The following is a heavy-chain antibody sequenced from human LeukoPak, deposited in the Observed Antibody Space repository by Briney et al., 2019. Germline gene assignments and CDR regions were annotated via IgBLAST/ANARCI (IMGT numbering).Heavy chain of an antibody. Sequence: SVTVSCKASGGTFSSYAISWVRQAPGQGLEWMGRIIPILGIANYAQKFQGRVTITADKSTSTAYMELSSLRSEDTAVYYCAGYCSSTSCYDWFDPWGQGTLVTVSS. CDR1: GGTFSSYA. CDR3: AGYCSSTSCYDWFDP. CDR2: IIPILGIA. D-gene: IGHD2-2*01. V-gene: IGHV1-69*04. J-gene: IGHJ5*02.